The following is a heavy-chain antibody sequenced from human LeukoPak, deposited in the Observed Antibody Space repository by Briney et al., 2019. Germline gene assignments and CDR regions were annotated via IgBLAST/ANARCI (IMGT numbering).Heavy chain of an antibody. CDR1: GYSLTELS. CDR3: TTGGTGYYYVINY. J-gene: IGHJ4*02. Sequence: ASMKVSCKVSGYSLTELSIYWVRQAPGKGLEWVGGFDPEEDETIYAQKLQGRLTMTEDTSTDTAYMELSSLRSEDTAVYYCTTGGTGYYYVINYWGQGTLVTVSS. CDR2: FDPEEDET. D-gene: IGHD3-22*01. V-gene: IGHV1-24*01.